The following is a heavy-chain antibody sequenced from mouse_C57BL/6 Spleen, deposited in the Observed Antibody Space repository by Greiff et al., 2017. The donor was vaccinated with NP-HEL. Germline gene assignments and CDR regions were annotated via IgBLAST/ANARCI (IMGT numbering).Heavy chain of an antibody. D-gene: IGHD1-1*01. CDR1: GYAFSSSW. Sequence: VKLVESGPELVKPGASVKISCKASGYAFSSSWMNWVKQRPGKGLEWIGRIYPGDGDTNYNGKFKGKATLTADKSSSTAYMQLSSLTSEDSAVYFCARRDYYGSSRGAMDYWGQGTSVTVSS. J-gene: IGHJ4*01. V-gene: IGHV1-82*01. CDR2: IYPGDGDT. CDR3: ARRDYYGSSRGAMDY.